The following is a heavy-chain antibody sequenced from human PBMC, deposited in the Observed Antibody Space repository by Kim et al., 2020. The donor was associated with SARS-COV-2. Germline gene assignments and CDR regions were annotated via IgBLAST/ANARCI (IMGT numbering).Heavy chain of an antibody. CDR2: ISHNVNDK. D-gene: IGHD3-10*01. CDR1: GFSFSTYD. V-gene: IGHV3-33*05. Sequence: GGSLRLSCAASGFSFSTYDMQWVRQAPGKGLEWLSLISHNVNDKYYADSVKGRFTVSRDNSKNTLFLQMNNLRVEDTAVYYCTRGRWHGSGSHVEYWGQGTLVIVSS. CDR3: TRGRWHGSGSHVEY. J-gene: IGHJ4*02.